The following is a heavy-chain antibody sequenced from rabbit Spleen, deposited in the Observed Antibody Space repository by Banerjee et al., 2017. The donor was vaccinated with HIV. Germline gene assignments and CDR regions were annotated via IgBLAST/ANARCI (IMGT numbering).Heavy chain of an antibody. Sequence: QEQLEESGGDLVQPEGSLTLTCKASGLDFSSGYWICWVRQAPGKGLELIACINPGHDITYYASWVNGRFTISKTSPTTVTLQMTSLTAADTATYFCARDFAGREDFNLWGQGTLVTVS. CDR1: GLDFSSGYW. J-gene: IGHJ4*01. D-gene: IGHD4-2*01. CDR3: ARDFAGREDFNL. CDR2: INPGHDIT. V-gene: IGHV1S45*01.